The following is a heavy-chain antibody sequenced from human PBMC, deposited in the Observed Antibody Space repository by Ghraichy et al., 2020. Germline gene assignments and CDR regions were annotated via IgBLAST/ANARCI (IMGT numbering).Heavy chain of an antibody. CDR2: MNPNSGNT. Sequence: ASVKVSCKASGYTFTSYDINWVRQATGQGLEWMGWMNPNSGNTGYAQKFQGRVTMTRNTSISTAYMELSSLRSEDTAVYYCARGQGIAVAGNSPPGYWGQGTLVTVSS. CDR3: ARGQGIAVAGNSPPGY. D-gene: IGHD6-19*01. J-gene: IGHJ4*02. CDR1: GYTFTSYD. V-gene: IGHV1-8*01.